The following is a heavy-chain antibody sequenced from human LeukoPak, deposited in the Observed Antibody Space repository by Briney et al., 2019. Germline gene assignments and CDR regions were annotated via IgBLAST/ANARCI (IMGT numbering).Heavy chain of an antibody. CDR1: GFIFSSYG. CDR2: IWYDGSNE. Sequence: GRSLRLSCTASGFIFSSYGMHWVRKAPSKGLEWVAVIWYDGSNEYYADSVKGRFTISRDNSKKTLYLQMNSLRAEDTSVYYCARGELDGMDVWGQGTTVTVSS. CDR3: ARGELDGMDV. J-gene: IGHJ6*02. V-gene: IGHV3-33*01. D-gene: IGHD3-3*02.